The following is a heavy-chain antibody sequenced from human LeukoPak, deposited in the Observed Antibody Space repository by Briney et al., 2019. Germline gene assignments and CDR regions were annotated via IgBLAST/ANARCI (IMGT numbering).Heavy chain of an antibody. J-gene: IGHJ5*02. V-gene: IGHV4-34*01. Sequence: GSLRLSCAASGFTFSSYWMSWVRQAPGKGLEWIGEINHSGSTNYNPSLKSRVTISVDTSKNQFSLKLSSVTAADTAVYYCARHRYDYVWGSYRPKSNWFDPWGQGTLVTVSS. D-gene: IGHD3-16*02. CDR2: INHSGST. CDR1: GFTFSSYW. CDR3: ARHRYDYVWGSYRPKSNWFDP.